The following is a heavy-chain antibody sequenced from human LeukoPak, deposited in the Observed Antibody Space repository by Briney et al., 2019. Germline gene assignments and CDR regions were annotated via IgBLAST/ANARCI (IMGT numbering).Heavy chain of an antibody. D-gene: IGHD1-1*01. J-gene: IGHJ5*02. CDR3: ARDRLQLQS. Sequence: SETLSLTCTVSGGSISSSRYYWGWIRQPPEKGLEWIGSFYYGGSTYCNPSLKSRVTISVDTSKNQFSLKLSSVTAADTAVYYCARDRLQLQSWGQGTLVTVSS. CDR1: GGSISSSRYY. V-gene: IGHV4-39*07. CDR2: FYYGGST.